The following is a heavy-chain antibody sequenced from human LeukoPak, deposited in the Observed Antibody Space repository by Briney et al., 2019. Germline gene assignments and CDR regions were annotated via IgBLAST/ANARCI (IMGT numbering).Heavy chain of an antibody. CDR1: GGSISSYY. CDR3: ARGADSSGYPLFDY. J-gene: IGHJ4*02. CDR2: IYYSGST. Sequence: SETLSLTCTVSGGSISSYYWSWIRQPPGKGLEWIGYIYYSGSTNYNPSLKSRVTISVDTSKNQFSLKLSSVTAADTAVYYCARGADSSGYPLFDYWGQGTLVTVSS. D-gene: IGHD3-22*01. V-gene: IGHV4-59*01.